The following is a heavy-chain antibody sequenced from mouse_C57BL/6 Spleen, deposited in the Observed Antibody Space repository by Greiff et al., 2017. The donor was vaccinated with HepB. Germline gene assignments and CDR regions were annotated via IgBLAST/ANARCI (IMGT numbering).Heavy chain of an antibody. CDR1: GFTFSSYA. D-gene: IGHD6-2*01. CDR3: AREAASGSYAMDY. CDR2: ISDGGSYT. J-gene: IGHJ4*01. V-gene: IGHV5-4*01. Sequence: EVQRVESGGGLVKPGGSLKLSCAASGFTFSSYAMSWVRQTPEKRLEWVATISDGGSYTYYPDNVKGRFTISRDNAKNNLYLQMSHLKSEDTAMYYCAREAASGSYAMDYWGQGTSVAVSS.